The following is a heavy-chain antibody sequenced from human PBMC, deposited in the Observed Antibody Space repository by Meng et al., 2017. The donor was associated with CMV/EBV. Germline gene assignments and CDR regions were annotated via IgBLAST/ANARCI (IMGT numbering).Heavy chain of an antibody. CDR1: GFTFSSYG. J-gene: IGHJ4*02. CDR2: IRYDGSNK. Sequence: LSCAACGFTFSSYGMHWVRQAPGKGLEWVAFIRYDGSNKYYADSVKGRFTISRDNSKNTLYLQMNSLRAEDTAVYYCAKDSGLLPDYWGQGTLVTVSS. V-gene: IGHV3-30*02. D-gene: IGHD3-10*01. CDR3: AKDSGLLPDY.